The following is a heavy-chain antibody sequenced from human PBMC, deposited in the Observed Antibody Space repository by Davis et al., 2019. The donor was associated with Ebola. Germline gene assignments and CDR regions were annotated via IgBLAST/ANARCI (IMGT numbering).Heavy chain of an antibody. V-gene: IGHV1-69*06. CDR1: GGTFSSYA. CDR3: ARDYNHYYGMDV. J-gene: IGHJ6*02. Sequence: SVKVSCKASGGTFSSYAISWVRQAPGQGLEWMGGIIPIFGTANYAQKFQGRVTITADKSTSTAYMELSSLRSEDTAVYYCARDYNHYYGMDVWGQGTTVTVSS. CDR2: IIPIFGTA.